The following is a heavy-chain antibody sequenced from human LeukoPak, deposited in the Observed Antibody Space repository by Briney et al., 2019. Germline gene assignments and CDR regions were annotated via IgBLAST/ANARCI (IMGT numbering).Heavy chain of an antibody. J-gene: IGHJ5*02. V-gene: IGHV4-28*05. CDR3: ARTVHDGSRGFDP. CDR2: IYYSGSI. Sequence: PSDTLSLTCAVSGYSISSSNRWGWIRQPPGKGLEWIGYIYYSGSIYYNPSLKSRVTMSVDTSKNQFSLKLSSVTAVDTAVYYCARTVHDGSRGFDPWGQGTLVTVSS. D-gene: IGHD3-22*01. CDR1: GYSISSSNR.